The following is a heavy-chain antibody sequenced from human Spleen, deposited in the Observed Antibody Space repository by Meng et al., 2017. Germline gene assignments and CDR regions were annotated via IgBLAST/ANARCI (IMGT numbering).Heavy chain of an antibody. CDR1: GFTFSSYE. CDR3: ARESHNWGLWDY. D-gene: IGHD7-27*01. CDR2: ISSSGSTI. Sequence: SLRLSCGASGFTFSSYEMNWVRQAPGKGLEWVSYISSSGSTIHYADSVKGRFTISRDNAKNSLYLQMNSLRAEDTAVYYCARESHNWGLWDYWGQGTLVTVSS. J-gene: IGHJ4*02. V-gene: IGHV3-48*03.